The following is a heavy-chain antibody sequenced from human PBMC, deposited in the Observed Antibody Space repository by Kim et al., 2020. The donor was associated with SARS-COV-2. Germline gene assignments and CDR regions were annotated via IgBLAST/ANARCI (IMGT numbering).Heavy chain of an antibody. J-gene: IGHJ4*02. Sequence: GGSLRLSCAASGFSFSSYWMLWVRQAPGKGLEWVANINQDGRVQQYVDSMRGRFTISRDNAKNSFYLQINSLRIEDTAVYYCVTTSRSKQFDYWGQGALVTVSS. D-gene: IGHD1-1*01. V-gene: IGHV3-7*01. CDR3: VTTSRSKQFDY. CDR1: GFSFSSYW. CDR2: INQDGRVQ.